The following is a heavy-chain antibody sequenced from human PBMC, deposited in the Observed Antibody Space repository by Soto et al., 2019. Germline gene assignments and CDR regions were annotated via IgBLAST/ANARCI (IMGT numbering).Heavy chain of an antibody. CDR1: SFSLNDARVG. D-gene: IGHD3-16*01. Sequence: GPTLVNPTETLTLTCTVSSFSLNDARVGVSWIRQPPGKALEWLAHIFSNDEKSYSTSLYHRLTIYKDAYNSQVVLNMTNMGPMDTATYFCERIQDYIWGSYNNDVWGQGYMVTVSS. J-gene: IGHJ4*02. CDR2: IFSNDEK. CDR3: ERIQDYIWGSYNNDV. V-gene: IGHV2-26*01.